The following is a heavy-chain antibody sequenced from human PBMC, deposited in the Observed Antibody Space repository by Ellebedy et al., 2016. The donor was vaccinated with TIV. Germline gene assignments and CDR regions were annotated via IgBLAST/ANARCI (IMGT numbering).Heavy chain of an antibody. V-gene: IGHV3-48*04. CDR3: SSGAYDI. Sequence: LSLTCAASGLALRNNSMNWVRQAPGKGLECVSYISSTGTTIYYADSVKGRFTISRDNAKISLYLQMNSLTAEDTAVYYCSSGAYDIWGQGTMVTVSS. CDR1: GLALRNNS. J-gene: IGHJ3*02. CDR2: ISSTGTTI.